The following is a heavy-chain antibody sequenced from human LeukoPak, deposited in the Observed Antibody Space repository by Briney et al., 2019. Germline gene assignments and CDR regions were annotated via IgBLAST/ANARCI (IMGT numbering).Heavy chain of an antibody. J-gene: IGHJ4*02. Sequence: PGGSLRLSCAASGFTFSTYGMHWVRQAPGKGLEWVAFIRFDSTHKYYADSVKGRFTISRDNSKNTLYLQMNSLRLEDTAVYYCTRHGDIVATVDYWGQGTLVTVSS. CDR3: TRHGDIVATVDY. CDR2: IRFDSTHK. CDR1: GFTFSTYG. D-gene: IGHD5-12*01. V-gene: IGHV3-30*02.